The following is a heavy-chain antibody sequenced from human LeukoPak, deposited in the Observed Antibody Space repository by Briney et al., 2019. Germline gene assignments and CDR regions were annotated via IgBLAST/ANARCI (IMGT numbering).Heavy chain of an antibody. V-gene: IGHV1-2*02. J-gene: IGHJ4*02. CDR2: IKPNSDVT. CDR1: GYTFATYF. D-gene: IGHD2-21*02. CDR3: ARPTYCGSDCYFNFDY. Sequence: AGVKVSCKTSGYTFATYFMHWVRQAPGQGLEWMGYIKPNSDVTNYAQKFRGRVTMTWDTSISTAYIALSGLTSDDTAIYYCARPTYCGSDCYFNFDYWGQGTMVTVSS.